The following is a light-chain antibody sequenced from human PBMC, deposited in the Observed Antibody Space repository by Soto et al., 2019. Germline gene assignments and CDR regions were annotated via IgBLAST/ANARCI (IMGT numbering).Light chain of an antibody. CDR3: QQYDNLLLP. V-gene: IGKV1-33*01. CDR1: QDIRNY. CDR2: DAS. J-gene: IGKJ4*01. Sequence: DIQMTQSTSSLSAPVGDRVTITCQASQDIRNYLNWYQQKPGKAPKLLIYDASNFETGVPSRFSGSGSGTDFTFTISSLQPEDIATYYCQQYDNLLLPFGGGTKVDIK.